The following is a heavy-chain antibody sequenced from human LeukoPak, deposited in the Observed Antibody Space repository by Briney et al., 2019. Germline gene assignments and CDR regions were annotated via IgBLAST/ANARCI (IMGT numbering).Heavy chain of an antibody. V-gene: IGHV1-2*06. D-gene: IGHD5-12*01. J-gene: IGHJ6*02. CDR1: GYTFTGYY. CDR2: INPNSGGT. Sequence: ASVKVSCKASGYTFTGYYMHWVRQAPGQGLEWMGRINPNSGGTNYAQKFQGRVTMTRDTSTSTVYMELSSLRSEDTAVYYCARESWIGYDDYYYYGMDVWGQGTTVTVSS. CDR3: ARESWIGYDDYYYYGMDV.